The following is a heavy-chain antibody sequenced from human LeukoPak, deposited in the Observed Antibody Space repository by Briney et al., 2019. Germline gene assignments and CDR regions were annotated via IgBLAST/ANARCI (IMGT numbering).Heavy chain of an antibody. CDR2: INPNSGGT. V-gene: IGHV1-2*02. CDR1: GYTFTGYY. CDR3: AREGRYYYYMDV. J-gene: IGHJ6*03. Sequence: ASVKVSCKASGYTFTGYYMHWVRQAPGQGLEWMGWINPNSGGTNYAQKFQGRVTMTRDTSISTAYMELRSLRSDDTAVYYCAREGRYYYYMDVWGKGTTVTVSS.